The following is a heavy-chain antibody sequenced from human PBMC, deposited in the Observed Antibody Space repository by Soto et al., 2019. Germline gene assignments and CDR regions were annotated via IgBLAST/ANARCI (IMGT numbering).Heavy chain of an antibody. CDR3: ARVAATPYFDY. Sequence: SGGSLRLSCAASGFTFSSYSMNWVRQAPGKGLEWVSYISSSSSTIYYADSVKGRFTISRDNAKNSLYLQMNSLRAEDTAVYYCARVAATPYFDYWGQGTLVTVSS. V-gene: IGHV3-48*01. J-gene: IGHJ4*02. CDR2: ISSSSSTI. D-gene: IGHD2-15*01. CDR1: GFTFSSYS.